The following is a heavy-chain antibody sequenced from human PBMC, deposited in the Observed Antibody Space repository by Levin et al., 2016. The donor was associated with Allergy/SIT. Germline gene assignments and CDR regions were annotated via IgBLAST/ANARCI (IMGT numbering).Heavy chain of an antibody. V-gene: IGHV1-69*13. CDR2: IIPIFGTA. CDR1: GGTFSSYA. CDR3: ARGTTVTTDDAFDI. Sequence: SVKVSCKASGGTFSSYAISWVRQAPGQGLEWMGGIIPIFGTANYAQKFQGRVTITADESTSTAYMELSSLRSEDTAVYYCARGTTVTTDDAFDIWGQGTMVTVSS. D-gene: IGHD4-11*01. J-gene: IGHJ3*02.